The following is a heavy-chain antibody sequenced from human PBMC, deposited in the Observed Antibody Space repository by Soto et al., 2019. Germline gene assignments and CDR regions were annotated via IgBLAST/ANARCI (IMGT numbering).Heavy chain of an antibody. Sequence: PSDTLSLTCTVSGGSFSSGDYYWSGFRQPPGKGLEWIGYIYYTGSTFNNPSLKSRVSISIDTSKNKFSLKLSSVTAADTAIYYCARIHFGDEPSYYYYGMDVWGQGTTVIVS. CDR2: IYYTGST. V-gene: IGHV4-30-4*02. CDR1: GGSFSSGDYY. J-gene: IGHJ6*01. D-gene: IGHD4-17*01. CDR3: ARIHFGDEPSYYYYGMDV.